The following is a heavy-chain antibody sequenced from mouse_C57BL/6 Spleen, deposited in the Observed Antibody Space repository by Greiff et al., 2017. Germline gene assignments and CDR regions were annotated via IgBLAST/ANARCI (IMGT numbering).Heavy chain of an antibody. D-gene: IGHD2-4*01. CDR2: IDPSDSET. Sequence: QVQLQQSGAELVRPGSSVKLSCKASGYTFTSYWMHWVKQRPIQGLEWIGNIDPSDSETHYNQKFKDKATLTVDKSSSTAYMQLSSLTSEDSAVYYCAREDYLYAMDYWGQGTSVTVSS. CDR3: AREDYLYAMDY. CDR1: GYTFTSYW. V-gene: IGHV1-52*01. J-gene: IGHJ4*01.